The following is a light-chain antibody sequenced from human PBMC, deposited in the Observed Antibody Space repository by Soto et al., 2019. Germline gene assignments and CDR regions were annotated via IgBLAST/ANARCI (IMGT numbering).Light chain of an antibody. CDR2: GAS. CDR1: QSVNRN. V-gene: IGKV3-15*01. CDR3: HQYNNWPLT. J-gene: IGKJ4*01. Sequence: EIVMTQSPVTLSVSPGESTTLSCRASQSVNRNLAWYQHKPGQAPRLLIYGASTRATNIPDRFSGGGSGTEFILTISSLQSEDFAVYFCHQYNNWPLTFGGGPKVEIK.